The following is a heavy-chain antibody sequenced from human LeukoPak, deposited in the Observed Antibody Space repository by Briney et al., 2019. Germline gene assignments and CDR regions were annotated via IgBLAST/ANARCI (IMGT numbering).Heavy chain of an antibody. D-gene: IGHD1-26*01. CDR3: ANKNPSGSYACLDY. CDR2: ISGSGGST. J-gene: IGHJ4*02. V-gene: IGHV3-23*01. Sequence: GGSLRLSCAASGFTFNSYAMSWVRQAPGKGLEWVSAISGSGGSTYYADSVKGRFTISRDNSKNTLYLQMNSLRAEDTAVYYCANKNPSGSYACLDYWGQGTLVTVSS. CDR1: GFTFNSYA.